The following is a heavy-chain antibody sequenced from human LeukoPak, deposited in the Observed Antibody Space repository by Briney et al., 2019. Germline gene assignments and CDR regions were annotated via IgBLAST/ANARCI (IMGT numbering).Heavy chain of an antibody. CDR3: ARGLDDYGSGSYSGD. D-gene: IGHD3-10*01. Sequence: GGSLRLSCAASGFTFSSDTMNWVRQAPGKGLEWVSYISSSSGTIYYADSVKGRFTISRDNAKNTVYLQMNRLRAEDTAVYYCARGLDDYGSGSYSGDWGQGTLVTVSS. CDR2: ISSSSGTI. CDR1: GFTFSSDT. V-gene: IGHV3-48*04. J-gene: IGHJ1*01.